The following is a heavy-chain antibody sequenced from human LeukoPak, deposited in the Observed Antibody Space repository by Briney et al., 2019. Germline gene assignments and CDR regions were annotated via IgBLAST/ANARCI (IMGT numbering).Heavy chain of an antibody. J-gene: IGHJ6*02. CDR2: IYYSGST. CDR1: GGSISRGGYY. D-gene: IGHD1-1*01. Sequence: PSETLSLTCTVSGGSISRGGYYWSWIRQPPGKGLEWIGYIYYSGSTYYNPSLKSRVTISVDTSKNQFSLKLSSVTAADTAVYYCATWNDGYYGMDVWGQGTTVTVSS. CDR3: ATWNDGYYGMDV. V-gene: IGHV4-30-4*08.